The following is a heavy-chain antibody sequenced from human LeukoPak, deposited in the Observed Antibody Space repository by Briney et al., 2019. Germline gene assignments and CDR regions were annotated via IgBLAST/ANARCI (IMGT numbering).Heavy chain of an antibody. CDR3: ARMYGSGSYYAFDI. J-gene: IGHJ3*02. D-gene: IGHD3-10*01. CDR2: IYYSGST. Sequence: SETLSLTCTVSGGSISSGSYYWSWIRQPAGKGLEWIGYIYYSGSTNYNPSLKSRVTISVDTSKNQFSLKLSSVIAADTAVYYCARMYGSGSYYAFDIWGQGTMVTVSS. CDR1: GGSISSGSYY. V-gene: IGHV4-61*10.